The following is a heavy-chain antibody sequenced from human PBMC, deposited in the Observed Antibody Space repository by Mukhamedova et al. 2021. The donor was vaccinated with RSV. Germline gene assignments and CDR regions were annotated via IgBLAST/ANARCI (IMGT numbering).Heavy chain of an antibody. V-gene: IGHV2-5*02. Sequence: EWLALIYWDDDRRYSPSLKSRLTITKDTSKNQVVLTLANVDPVDTATYFCAHSGGVAMAVPLDSWGQGTLVTVS. CDR3: AHSGGVAMAVPLDS. J-gene: IGHJ4*02. D-gene: IGHD2-8*02. CDR2: IYWDDDR.